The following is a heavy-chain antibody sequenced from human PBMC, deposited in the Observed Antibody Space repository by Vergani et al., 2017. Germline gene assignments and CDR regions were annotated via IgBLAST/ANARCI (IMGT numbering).Heavy chain of an antibody. CDR2: IWYDGSKE. D-gene: IGHD2-8*01. Sequence: QVQLEESGGGVVQPGRSLRLSCAGSGFTLSSHAMHRVRQAPGKGLEWVAFIWYDGSKEYYADSVKGRFTISRDNSKNTLYLQMNNLRAADTAVYYCARSGYCAHGVFYMTYYYYMDVWGKGTAVTVS. J-gene: IGHJ6*03. CDR1: GFTLSSHA. CDR3: ARSGYCAHGVFYMTYYYYMDV. V-gene: IGHV3-33*01.